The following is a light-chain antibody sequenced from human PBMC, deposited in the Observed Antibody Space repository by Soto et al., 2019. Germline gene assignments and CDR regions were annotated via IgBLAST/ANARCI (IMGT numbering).Light chain of an antibody. CDR3: SSYTSSSTLV. CDR2: DVS. J-gene: IGLJ2*01. CDR1: SSDVGAYNF. Sequence: QSVLTQPASVSGSPGQSITISCTGTSSDVGAYNFVSWYQQYPGKAPKLIIYDVSNRPSGVSNRFSGSKSGNTASLTISGLQAEDEADYYCSSYTSSSTLVFGGGTQLTVL. V-gene: IGLV2-14*01.